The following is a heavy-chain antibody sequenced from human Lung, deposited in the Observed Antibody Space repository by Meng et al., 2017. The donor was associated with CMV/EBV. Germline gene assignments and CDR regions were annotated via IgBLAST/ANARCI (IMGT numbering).Heavy chain of an antibody. CDR3: AKDMGPLLWLAGGGGMDV. J-gene: IGHJ6*02. D-gene: IGHD3-10*01. Sequence: GSLRLXXAVYGGSFSGYYWSWIRQPPGKGLEWIGEINHSGSTNYNPSLKSRVTISVDTSKNQFSLKLRSVTAADTAVYYCAKDMGPLLWLAGGGGMDVWGQGXTVTVSS. V-gene: IGHV4-34*01. CDR1: GGSFSGYY. CDR2: INHSGST.